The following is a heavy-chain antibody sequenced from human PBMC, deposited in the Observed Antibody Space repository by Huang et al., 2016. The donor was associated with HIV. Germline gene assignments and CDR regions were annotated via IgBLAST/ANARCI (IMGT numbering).Heavy chain of an antibody. CDR1: GGSISSSSHY. Sequence: QLQLQESGPGLVKPSETLSLTCTVSGGSISSSSHYWGWIRQPPGKGLEWIGSIYYRGSTYYNPSLKSRVTISVDTSKNQFSLKLSSVTAADTAVYYCARRHANYYDSSGYYFDSWGQGTLFTVSS. CDR3: ARRHANYYDSSGYYFDS. V-gene: IGHV4-39*01. D-gene: IGHD3-22*01. CDR2: IYYRGST. J-gene: IGHJ4*02.